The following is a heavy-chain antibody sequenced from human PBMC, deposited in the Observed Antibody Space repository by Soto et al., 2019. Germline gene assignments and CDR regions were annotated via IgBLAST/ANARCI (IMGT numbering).Heavy chain of an antibody. J-gene: IGHJ4*02. Sequence: SETLSLTCTVSGASISSSDYYWGWVRQTPGKGLDWIGNIYYSGTTYYNPSLKSRVTISVDTSKNQFSLKLNSVTAADTAVYYCARFLVPATRFLDYWGQGTVVTVSS. V-gene: IGHV4-39*01. D-gene: IGHD2-21*02. CDR2: IYYSGTT. CDR3: ARFLVPATRFLDY. CDR1: GASISSSDYY.